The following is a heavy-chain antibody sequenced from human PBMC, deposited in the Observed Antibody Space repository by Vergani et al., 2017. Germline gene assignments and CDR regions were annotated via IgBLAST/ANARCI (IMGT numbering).Heavy chain of an antibody. J-gene: IGHJ4*02. CDR2: ISGHGDRT. D-gene: IGHD2/OR15-2a*01. V-gene: IGHV3-23*01. CDR3: AREERSNTSPFVGD. CDR1: GFTFSNYA. Sequence: EVHLLESGGGQVEAGGSLRLSCVASGFTFSNYAMSWVRRTSGKGLEWVSAISGHGDRTYYADSVKGRFTISRDNSKNTVYLQMNSLKAEDRATYYCAREERSNTSPFVGDWGQGTLVTV.